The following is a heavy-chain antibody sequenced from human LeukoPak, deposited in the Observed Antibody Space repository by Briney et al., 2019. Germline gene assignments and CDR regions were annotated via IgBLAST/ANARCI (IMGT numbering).Heavy chain of an antibody. D-gene: IGHD2-2*01. J-gene: IGHJ4*02. CDR2: ITHGGST. CDR1: GGSFTGYY. CDR3: ARAVIPAADLDY. Sequence: PSETLSLTCAVYGGSFTGYYWTWIRQPPGKGLEWIGEITHGGSTNYNPSLKSRVTISIDTSKNQFSLRLTSVTAADTAVYYCARAVIPAADLDYWGQGTLVTVSP. V-gene: IGHV4-34*01.